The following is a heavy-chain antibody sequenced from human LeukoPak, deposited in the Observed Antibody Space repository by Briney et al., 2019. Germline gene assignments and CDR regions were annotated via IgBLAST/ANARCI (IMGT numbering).Heavy chain of an antibody. J-gene: IGHJ4*02. CDR3: ARGGLRYFDWLLYPFDY. Sequence: ASVKVSCKASGYTFTSYDINWVRQATGQGLEWMGWMNPNSGNTGYAQKFQGRVTTTRNTSISTAYMELSSLRSEDTAVYYCARGGLRYFDWLLYPFDYWGQGTLVTVSS. D-gene: IGHD3-9*01. CDR1: GYTFTSYD. CDR2: MNPNSGNT. V-gene: IGHV1-8*01.